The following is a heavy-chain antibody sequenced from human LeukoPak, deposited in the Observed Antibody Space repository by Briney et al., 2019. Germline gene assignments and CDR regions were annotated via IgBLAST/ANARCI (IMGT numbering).Heavy chain of an antibody. CDR3: AKGGYCSGGSCYAVGPTDLYFDY. CDR2: ISTSSIYI. CDR1: GFTFSTYS. J-gene: IGHJ4*02. Sequence: PGGSLRLSCAASGFTFSTYSMNWVRQAPGKGLEWISFISTSSIYIYYADSVKGRFTISRDNARNSLYLQMNSLRAEDTAVYHCAKGGYCSGGSCYAVGPTDLYFDYWGQGTLVTVSS. D-gene: IGHD2-15*01. V-gene: IGHV3-21*01.